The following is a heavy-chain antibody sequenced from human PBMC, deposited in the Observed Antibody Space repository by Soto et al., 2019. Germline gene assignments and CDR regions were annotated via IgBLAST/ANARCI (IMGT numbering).Heavy chain of an antibody. CDR3: AHRHRALRYFGWLSAVSWFDP. D-gene: IGHD3-9*01. J-gene: IGHJ5*02. Sequence: KESGPTLVKPTQTLTLTCTFSGFSLSTSGVGVGWIRQPPGKALEWLALIYWDDDKRYSPSLKSRLTITKDTSKNQVVLTMTNMDPVDTATYYCAHRHRALRYFGWLSAVSWFDPWGQGTLVTVSS. V-gene: IGHV2-5*02. CDR1: GFSLSTSGVG. CDR2: IYWDDDK.